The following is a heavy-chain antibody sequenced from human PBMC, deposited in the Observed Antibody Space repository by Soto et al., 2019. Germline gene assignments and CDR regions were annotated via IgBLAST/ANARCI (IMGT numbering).Heavy chain of an antibody. V-gene: IGHV4-31*03. CDR2: INHRGSL. J-gene: IGHJ6*02. CDR1: GGYMTSGDEY. D-gene: IGHD1-1*01. CDR3: ARELPQRQGRNMDV. Sequence: PSETLSLTYTVTGGYMTSGDEYWTWIRHRPGEGLEWFGYINHRGSLYYNPSLKSRVSMSVDTSKNQFSLNLSSVTAADTAVYYCARELPQRQGRNMDVWGQGTTVTVSS.